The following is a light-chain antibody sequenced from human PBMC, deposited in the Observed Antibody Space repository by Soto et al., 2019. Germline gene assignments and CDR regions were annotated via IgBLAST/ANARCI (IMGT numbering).Light chain of an antibody. CDR2: AAS. Sequence: DIQMTQSPSTLSGSVGDRVTITCRASQSISSWLAWYQQKPGKAPKLLIYAASNLQSGVPSRFSGSGSATEFTLTISSLQPDDFATYYCQQYNNYWTFGQGTKVDIK. V-gene: IGKV1-5*01. CDR1: QSISSW. J-gene: IGKJ1*01. CDR3: QQYNNYWT.